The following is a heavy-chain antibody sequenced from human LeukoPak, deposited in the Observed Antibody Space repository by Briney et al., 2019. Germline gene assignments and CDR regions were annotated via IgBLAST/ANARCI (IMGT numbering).Heavy chain of an antibody. CDR3: ARDSSMLRGPIVIYYFDF. CDR1: GYSISSGYY. V-gene: IGHV4-38-2*02. J-gene: IGHJ4*02. Sequence: SETLSLTCTVSGYSISSGYYWGWIRQPPGKGLEWIGSIYHSGSTYYNPSLKSRVTISVDTSKNQFSLKLSSVTAADTAVYYCARDSSMLRGPIVIYYFDFWGQGALVTVSS. D-gene: IGHD3-10*01. CDR2: IYHSGST.